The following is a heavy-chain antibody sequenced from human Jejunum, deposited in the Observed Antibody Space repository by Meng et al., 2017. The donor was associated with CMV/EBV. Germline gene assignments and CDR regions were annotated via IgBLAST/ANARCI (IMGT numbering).Heavy chain of an antibody. CDR2: VTTDGSET. D-gene: IGHD3-9*01. J-gene: IGHJ4*02. V-gene: IGHV3-7*01. CDR1: SCRSCW. CDR3: GRGFYDTLTATSHVDY. Sequence: SCRSCWMNGVRQVPGRGLEWVANVTTDGSETKDVDSLKGRFTVSRDNARNSLYLQMNSLRAEDTAVYYCGRGFYDTLTATSHVDYWGQGTRVTVSS.